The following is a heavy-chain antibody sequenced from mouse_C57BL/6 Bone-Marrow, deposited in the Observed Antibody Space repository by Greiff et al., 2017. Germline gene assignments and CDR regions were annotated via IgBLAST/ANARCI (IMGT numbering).Heavy chain of an antibody. V-gene: IGHV6-3*01. J-gene: IGHJ4*01. CDR2: IRLKSDNYAT. Sequence: EVKVEESGGGLVQPGGSMKLSCVASGFTFSNYWMNWVRQSPEKGLEWVAQIRLKSDNYATHYAESVKGRFTISRDDSKSSVYLQMNNLRAEDTGIYYCTGGFITTAHYAMDYWVQGTSVTVSS. D-gene: IGHD1-1*01. CDR3: TGGFITTAHYAMDY. CDR1: GFTFSNYW.